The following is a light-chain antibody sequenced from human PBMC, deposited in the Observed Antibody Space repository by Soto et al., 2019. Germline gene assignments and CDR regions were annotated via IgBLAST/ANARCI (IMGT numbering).Light chain of an antibody. J-gene: IGLJ3*02. CDR2: DVS. CDR1: NSDIGGYDY. Sequence: QSVLTQPASVSGSPGQSITISCTGTNSDIGGYDYVSWYQQHPGKAPKLLIYDVSKRPSGLSNSFSGSKSGNTASLTISGLLTEDEADYYCSSFTGSTTWVFGGGTKLTVL. CDR3: SSFTGSTTWV. V-gene: IGLV2-14*03.